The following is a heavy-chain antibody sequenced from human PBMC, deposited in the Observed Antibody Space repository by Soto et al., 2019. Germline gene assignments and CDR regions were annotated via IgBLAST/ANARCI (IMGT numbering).Heavy chain of an antibody. CDR2: IYYSGST. V-gene: IGHV4-59*01. D-gene: IGHD4-17*01. CDR1: GGSISSYY. Sequence: PWETLSLTCTVSGGSISSYYWSWIRQPPGKGLEWIGYIYYSGSTNYNPSLKSRVTISVDTSKNQFSLKLSSVTAADTAVYYCARGHHIPIYGDYAVADYWGQGTLVTVSS. CDR3: ARGHHIPIYGDYAVADY. J-gene: IGHJ4*02.